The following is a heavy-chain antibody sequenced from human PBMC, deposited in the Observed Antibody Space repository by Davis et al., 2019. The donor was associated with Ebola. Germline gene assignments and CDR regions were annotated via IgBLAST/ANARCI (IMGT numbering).Heavy chain of an antibody. J-gene: IGHJ4*02. CDR1: GGSISSYY. CDR2: IYYSGSS. Sequence: SETLSLTCTVSGGSISSYYWSWIRQPPGKGPEWLGDIYYSGSSNYNPPLKSRVTISIDTSKNQFPLKLSSVTAADTAVYYCARGLYPWELDYWGQGTLVTVSS. D-gene: IGHD1-1*01. V-gene: IGHV4-59*12. CDR3: ARGLYPWELDY.